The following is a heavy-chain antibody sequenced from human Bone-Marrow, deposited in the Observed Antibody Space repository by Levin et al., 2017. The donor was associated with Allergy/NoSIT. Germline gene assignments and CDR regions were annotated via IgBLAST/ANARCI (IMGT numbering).Heavy chain of an antibody. CDR3: AKAAKIYDFWSGYLDS. D-gene: IGHD3-3*01. CDR2: LTGAGLDT. J-gene: IGHJ5*01. Sequence: GESLKISCPTSGFTFSSYAMTWVRQAPGKGLEWVSSLTGAGLDTYYADSVKGRFTISRDNSKNTLYLQMSSLRAEDTAIYYCAKAAKIYDFWSGYLDSWGQGTLVTVSS. V-gene: IGHV3-23*01. CDR1: GFTFSSYA.